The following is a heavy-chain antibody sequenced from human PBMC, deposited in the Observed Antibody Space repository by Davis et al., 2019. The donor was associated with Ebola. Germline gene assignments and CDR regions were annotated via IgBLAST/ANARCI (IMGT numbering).Heavy chain of an antibody. J-gene: IGHJ4*02. CDR3: AKADSGYDPDY. D-gene: IGHD5-12*01. CDR1: GGTFSSYA. Sequence: SVKVSCKASGGTFSSYAISWVRQAPGQGLEWMGGIIPFLGVANYAQKFQVRVTITADESTSTAYMELSSLRSEDTAVYYCAKADSGYDPDYWGQGTLVTVSS. CDR2: IIPFLGVA. V-gene: IGHV1-69*10.